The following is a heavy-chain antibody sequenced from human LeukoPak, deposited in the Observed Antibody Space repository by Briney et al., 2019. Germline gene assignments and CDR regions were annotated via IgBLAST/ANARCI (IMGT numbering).Heavy chain of an antibody. D-gene: IGHD1-14*01. CDR1: GGSFSGYY. Sequence: LSETLSLTCAVYGGSFSGYYWSWIRHPPGKGLEGIGEINHRGSTNYNPSLKRRGTISVDTSKNQFSLTLSSVTAADTAVYYCARVSGTTGARYYYYMDVWGKGTTVPVSS. CDR3: ARVSGTTGARYYYYMDV. J-gene: IGHJ6*03. CDR2: INHRGST. V-gene: IGHV4-34*01.